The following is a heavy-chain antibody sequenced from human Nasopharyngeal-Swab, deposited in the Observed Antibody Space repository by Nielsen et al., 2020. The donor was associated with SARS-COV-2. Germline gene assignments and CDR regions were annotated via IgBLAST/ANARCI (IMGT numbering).Heavy chain of an antibody. V-gene: IGHV3-15*01. D-gene: IGHD3-22*01. Sequence: GESLKISCAASGFTFSNAWMSWVRPAPGKGLEWVGRIKSKTDGGTTDYAAPVKGRFTISRDDSKNTLYLQMNSLKTEDTAVYYCTTDPRTPPNYYDSSGYYFRYYYYYYGMDVWGQGTTVTVSS. CDR2: IKSKTDGGTT. CDR1: GFTFSNAW. CDR3: TTDPRTPPNYYDSSGYYFRYYYYYYGMDV. J-gene: IGHJ6*02.